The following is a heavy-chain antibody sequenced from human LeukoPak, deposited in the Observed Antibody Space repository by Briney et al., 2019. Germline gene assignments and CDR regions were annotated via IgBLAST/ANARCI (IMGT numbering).Heavy chain of an antibody. CDR2: INPNSGDT. D-gene: IGHD3-10*01. J-gene: IGHJ4*02. V-gene: IGHV1-2*02. CDR3: ARDGALDY. CDR1: GYTFTDYY. Sequence: ASVKVSCTASGYTFTDYYMHWVRPAPGQGLEWMGWINPNSGDTNSAQKFQGRVTMTRVTSITTVYMELSRLRSDDTAVYYCARDGALDYWGQGTLVTVSS.